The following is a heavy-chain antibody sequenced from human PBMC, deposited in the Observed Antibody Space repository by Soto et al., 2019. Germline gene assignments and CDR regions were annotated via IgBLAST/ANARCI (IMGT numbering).Heavy chain of an antibody. CDR2: VWHDGTNK. CDR3: AREPGIDEAIDY. J-gene: IGHJ4*02. CDR1: GFTFRKFG. Sequence: QVQVVESGGGVVQPGRSLRLSCAASGFTFRKFGMHWVRQAPGKGLEWVAVVWHDGTNKYYGDFVEGRFTISRDNSKNTVYLQMNSLRAEDTAVYYCAREPGIDEAIDYWGQGTLVTVSS. V-gene: IGHV3-33*01. D-gene: IGHD2-15*01.